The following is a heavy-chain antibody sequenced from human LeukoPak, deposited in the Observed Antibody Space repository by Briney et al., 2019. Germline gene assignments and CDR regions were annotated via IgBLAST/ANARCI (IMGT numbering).Heavy chain of an antibody. Sequence: SETLSLTCTVSGGSISSSSYYWGWIRQPPGKGLEWIGSIYYSGSTYYNPSLKSRVTISVDTSKNQFSLKLSPVTAADTAVYYCARRSYGGGYYFDYWGQGTLVTVSS. CDR2: IYYSGST. CDR3: ARRSYGGGYYFDY. V-gene: IGHV4-39*01. J-gene: IGHJ4*02. CDR1: GGSISSSSYY. D-gene: IGHD4-23*01.